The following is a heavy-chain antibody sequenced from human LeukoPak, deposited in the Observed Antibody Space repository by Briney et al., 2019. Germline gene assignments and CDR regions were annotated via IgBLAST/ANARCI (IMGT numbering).Heavy chain of an antibody. J-gene: IGHJ4*02. CDR1: GASIRSQY. D-gene: IGHD5-12*01. CDR3: ARWIRDSGYDWVFDY. CDR2: IYHSGST. Sequence: PSETLSLTCTVSGASIRSQYWSWIRQPPGKGLELIGYIYHSGSTNYDPSLKSRVSISVDTSKNQFSLRLSSVIAADTGVYYCARWIRDSGYDWVFDYWGQGRLVPSPQ. V-gene: IGHV4-59*11.